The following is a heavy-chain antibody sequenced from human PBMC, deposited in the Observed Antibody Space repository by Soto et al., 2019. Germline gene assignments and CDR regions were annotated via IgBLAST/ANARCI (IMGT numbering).Heavy chain of an antibody. Sequence: QVQLQESGPGLVKPSETLSLTCTDSGGSISSYYWSWIRQPPGKGLEWIGYIYYSGSTNYNHSLKRRVPISVDTTKNQFSLRLSSVTAADTAVYYCARRYGSCFDYWGQGTLVTVSS. J-gene: IGHJ4*02. CDR3: ARRYGSCFDY. D-gene: IGHD5-18*01. CDR2: IYYSGST. CDR1: GGSISSYY. V-gene: IGHV4-59*08.